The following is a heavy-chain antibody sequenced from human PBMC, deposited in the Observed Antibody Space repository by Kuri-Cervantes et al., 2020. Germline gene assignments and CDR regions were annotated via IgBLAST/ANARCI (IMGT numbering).Heavy chain of an antibody. CDR2: IRSKANSYAT. Sequence: GGSLRLSCAASGFTFSGSAMHWVRQASGKGLEWVGRIRSKANSYATAYAASVKGRFTISRDDSKNTLYLQMNSLKTEDTAVYYCTTDGIAVAATDYWGQGTLVTVSS. V-gene: IGHV3-73*01. J-gene: IGHJ4*02. D-gene: IGHD6-19*01. CDR1: GFTFSGSA. CDR3: TTDGIAVAATDY.